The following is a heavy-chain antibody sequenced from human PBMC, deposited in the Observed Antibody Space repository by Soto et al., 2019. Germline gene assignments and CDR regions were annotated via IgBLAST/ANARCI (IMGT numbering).Heavy chain of an antibody. V-gene: IGHV3-11*01. D-gene: IGHD6-19*01. CDR1: GFTFSDYY. CDR2: ISNSGSTT. Sequence: QVQLVESGGGLVKPGGSLRLSCAASGFTFSDYYMSWIRQAPGKGLEWISYISNSGSTTYYADSVKGRRSISRDNAENTLSLQMTRLRVDDTAVYYGARRSGSSGWYGIDYWVEGTLVTVSP. CDR3: ARRSGSSGWYGIDY. J-gene: IGHJ4*02.